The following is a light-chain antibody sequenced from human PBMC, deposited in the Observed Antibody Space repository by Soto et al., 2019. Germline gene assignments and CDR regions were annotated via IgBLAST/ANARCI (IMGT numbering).Light chain of an antibody. Sequence: DIQVTQSPPTLSASVGDRVTITCRASQTISTWMAWYQQKPGKAPKLLVYDASTLQSGVASRFSGSGSGTEFTLVISGLQPDDSATYCYKQYTNSNNPWMFGQGTKVEI. CDR1: QTISTW. CDR2: DAS. J-gene: IGKJ1*01. V-gene: IGKV1-5*01. CDR3: KQYTNSNNPWM.